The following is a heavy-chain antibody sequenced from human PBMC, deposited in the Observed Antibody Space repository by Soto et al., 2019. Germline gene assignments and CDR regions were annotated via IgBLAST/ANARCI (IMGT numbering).Heavy chain of an antibody. CDR1: GFTFSDYY. J-gene: IGHJ5*02. CDR2: ISSSSSYT. D-gene: IGHD3-9*01. CDR3: ARAGVLRYFDWALGDWFDL. V-gene: IGHV3-11*06. Sequence: GGSLRLSGAASGFTFSDYYISWIRQAPGKGLEWVSYISSSSSYTNYADSVKGRFTISRDNAKNSLYLQMNSLRAEDTAVYYCARAGVLRYFDWALGDWFDLCGQGKLVTLSS.